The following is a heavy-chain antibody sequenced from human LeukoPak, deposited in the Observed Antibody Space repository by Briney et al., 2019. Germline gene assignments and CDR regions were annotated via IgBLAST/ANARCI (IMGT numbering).Heavy chain of an antibody. D-gene: IGHD6-19*01. CDR3: AGGDRNGWYFDY. CDR1: GFRFDDHG. V-gene: IGHV3-20*04. CDR2: INWNGGST. Sequence: GGSLRLSCAASGFRFDDHGMSWVRQAPGKGLEWVSGINWNGGSTGYGDSVKGRFTISRDNAKNSLYLQMNSPRGEDTALYFCAGGDRNGWYFDYWGQGILVTVSS. J-gene: IGHJ4*02.